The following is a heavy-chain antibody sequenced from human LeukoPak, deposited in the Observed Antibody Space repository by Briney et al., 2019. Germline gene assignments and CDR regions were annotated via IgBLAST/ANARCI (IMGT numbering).Heavy chain of an antibody. CDR1: GYTFTSCG. J-gene: IGHJ4*02. V-gene: IGHV1-18*01. CDR3: ARSGLELLWFGELWY. D-gene: IGHD3-10*01. Sequence: ASVKVSCKASGYTFTSCGISWVRQAPGQGVEGMGWISAYNGNTNYAQKLQGRVTMTTDTSTSTAYMELRSLRSDDTAVYYCARSGLELLWFGELWYWGQGTLVTVSS. CDR2: ISAYNGNT.